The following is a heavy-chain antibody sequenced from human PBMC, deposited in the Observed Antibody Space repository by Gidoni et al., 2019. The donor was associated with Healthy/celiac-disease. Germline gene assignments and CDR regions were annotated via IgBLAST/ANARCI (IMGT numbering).Heavy chain of an antibody. CDR3: ARLIVVVPAAITIVHYFDY. D-gene: IGHD2-2*01. CDR1: GGSTSRGGYY. V-gene: IGHV4-31*03. CDR2: IYYSGST. Sequence: QVQLQESGPGLVKPSQTLSLTCTVSGGSTSRGGYYWSWIRQHPGQGLEWIGYIYYSGSTYYNPSLKSRVTISVDTSKNQFSLKLSSVTAADTAVYYCARLIVVVPAAITIVHYFDYWGQGTLVTVSS. J-gene: IGHJ4*02.